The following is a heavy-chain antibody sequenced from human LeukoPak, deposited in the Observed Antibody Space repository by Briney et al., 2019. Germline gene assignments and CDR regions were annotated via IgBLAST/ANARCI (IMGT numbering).Heavy chain of an antibody. CDR3: ARAAISKDGSGYFY. J-gene: IGHJ4*02. Sequence: ASVKVSCKVSGYTLTELSMHWVRQAPGQGLEWMGWISTYNGNTNYAQKLQGRVTMTTDTSTSTAYMELRSLRSDDTAVYYCARAAISKDGSGYFYWGQGTLVTVSS. CDR1: GYTLTELS. D-gene: IGHD3-22*01. V-gene: IGHV1-18*01. CDR2: ISTYNGNT.